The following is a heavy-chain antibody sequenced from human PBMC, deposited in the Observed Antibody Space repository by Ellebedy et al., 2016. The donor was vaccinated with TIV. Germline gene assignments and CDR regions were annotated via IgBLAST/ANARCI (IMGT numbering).Heavy chain of an antibody. CDR2: INPNSGGT. CDR3: ARETYDIMTGASGGMDV. D-gene: IGHD3-9*01. J-gene: IGHJ6*02. CDR1: GYTFTAYY. Sequence: ASVKVSCKAPGYTFTAYYIHWVRQAPGQGLEWMGWINPNSGGTNYGQKFQGRVTMTRDTSISSAYMELSRLRFDDSAVYYCARETYDIMTGASGGMDVWGRGTTVTVSS. V-gene: IGHV1-2*02.